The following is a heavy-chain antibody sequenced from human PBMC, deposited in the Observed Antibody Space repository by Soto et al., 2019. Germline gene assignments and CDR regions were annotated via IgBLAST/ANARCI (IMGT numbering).Heavy chain of an antibody. CDR2: IIPIFGTA. V-gene: IGHV1-69*13. D-gene: IGHD4-17*01. J-gene: IGHJ6*02. Sequence: SVKVSCKASGGTFSSYAISWARQAPGQGLEWMGGIIPIFGTANYAQKFQGRVTITADESTSTAYMELSSLRSEDTAVYYCARGRTTSYGMDVWGQGTTVTVSS. CDR1: GGTFSSYA. CDR3: ARGRTTSYGMDV.